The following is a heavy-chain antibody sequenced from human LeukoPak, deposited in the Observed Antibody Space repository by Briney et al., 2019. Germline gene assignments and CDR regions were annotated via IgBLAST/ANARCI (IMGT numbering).Heavy chain of an antibody. V-gene: IGHV3-23*01. Sequence: GGSLRLSCAASGSTFSNYAMTWVRQAPGKGLEWVSAISGSGGITYYADSAKGRFTISRDNSKDTLYLQMNSLRAEDTAVYYCAKNGTTMGGTPYYYYSMDVWGKGTTVTVSS. CDR1: GSTFSNYA. D-gene: IGHD1-1*01. J-gene: IGHJ6*03. CDR2: ISGSGGIT. CDR3: AKNGTTMGGTPYYYYSMDV.